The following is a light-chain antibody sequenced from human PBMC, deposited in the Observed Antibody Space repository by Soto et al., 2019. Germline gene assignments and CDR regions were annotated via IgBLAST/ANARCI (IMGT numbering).Light chain of an antibody. V-gene: IGKV3-11*01. CDR2: GAS. Sequence: EIVMTQSPATLSLSPGERATLSCRASQSVSSNLAWYQQKPGQAPRLLIYGASTRATGIPARFSGSGSGTDFTLTISSLEPEDFAVYYCQQRSNWPSRITFGQGTRLAIK. CDR3: QQRSNWPSRIT. CDR1: QSVSSN. J-gene: IGKJ5*01.